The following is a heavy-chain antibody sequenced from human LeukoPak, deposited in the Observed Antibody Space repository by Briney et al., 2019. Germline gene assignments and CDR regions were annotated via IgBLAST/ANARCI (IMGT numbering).Heavy chain of an antibody. CDR2: IKQDGREK. CDR3: ARLRTFDY. V-gene: IGHV3-7*03. J-gene: IGHJ4*02. Sequence: GGPLRLSCAASGFTFSNYWMSWVRQAPGKGLEWVANIKQDGREKYYVGSVKGRFTIPIDNADNSLSLQMNTLRAEDTPVYYCARLRTFDYWGQGTLVTVSS. CDR1: GFTFSNYW.